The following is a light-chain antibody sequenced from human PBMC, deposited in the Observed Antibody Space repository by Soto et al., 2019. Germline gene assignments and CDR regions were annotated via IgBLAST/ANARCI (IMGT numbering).Light chain of an antibody. Sequence: EILVAQSPSTLSVCPGERATLSCRASQSVSTNLAWYQQKPGQAHRLLIYGSYTRATGIPARFSGSGSGTEFALTIRSLQSDDFAVYYCKQYNIWPLTFGGGTKVDIK. J-gene: IGKJ4*01. CDR3: KQYNIWPLT. CDR2: GSY. V-gene: IGKV3-15*01. CDR1: QSVSTN.